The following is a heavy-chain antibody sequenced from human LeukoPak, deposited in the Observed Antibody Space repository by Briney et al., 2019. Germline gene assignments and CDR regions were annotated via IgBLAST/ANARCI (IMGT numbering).Heavy chain of an antibody. CDR1: GGSISSSDYY. D-gene: IGHD2-15*01. Sequence: SETLSLTCTVSGGSISSSDYYWSWIRQPPGKGLEWIGEINHSGSTNYNPSLKSRVTISVDTSKNQFSLKLSSVTAADTAVYYCARGYRDLKGYWGQGTLVTVSS. CDR2: INHSGST. J-gene: IGHJ4*02. V-gene: IGHV4-39*07. CDR3: ARGYRDLKGY.